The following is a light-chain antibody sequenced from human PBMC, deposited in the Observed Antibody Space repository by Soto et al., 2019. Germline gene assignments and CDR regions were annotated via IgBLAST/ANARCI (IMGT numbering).Light chain of an antibody. Sequence: DIQMTQSPSTLSASVGDRVTITCRASQSIDSWLAWYQQKPGKTPNLLIYEASSLESGVPSRFSGSGSGTEFTLTISSLQPVDFATYYCQQYSSYSAGTFGQGTKVEIK. V-gene: IGKV1-5*03. CDR2: EAS. J-gene: IGKJ1*01. CDR1: QSIDSW. CDR3: QQYSSYSAGT.